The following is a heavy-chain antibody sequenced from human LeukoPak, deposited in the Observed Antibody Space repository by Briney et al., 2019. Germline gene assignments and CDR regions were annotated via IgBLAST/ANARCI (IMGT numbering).Heavy chain of an antibody. Sequence: GGSLRLSCAASGFTFSSYAMRWVRQAPGKGLEWVAVISYDGSNKYYADSVKGRFTISRGNSKNTLYLQMNSLRAEDTAVYYCARDLGIHITMIVGRFDPWGQGTLVTVSS. J-gene: IGHJ5*02. D-gene: IGHD3-22*01. CDR3: ARDLGIHITMIVGRFDP. V-gene: IGHV3-30-3*01. CDR2: ISYDGSNK. CDR1: GFTFSSYA.